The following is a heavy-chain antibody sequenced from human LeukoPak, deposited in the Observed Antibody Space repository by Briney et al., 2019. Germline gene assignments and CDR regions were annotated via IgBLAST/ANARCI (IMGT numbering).Heavy chain of an antibody. CDR2: ISYDGSNK. D-gene: IGHD3-22*01. CDR1: GFTFSSYA. J-gene: IGHJ5*02. CDR3: AKTYYDSSGSWFDP. Sequence: QPGRSLRLSCAASGFTFSSYAMHWVRQAPGKGLEWVAVISYDGSNKYYADSVKGRFTISRDNSKNTLYLQMNSLRAEDTAVYYCAKTYYDSSGSWFDPWGQGTLVTVSS. V-gene: IGHV3-30-3*01.